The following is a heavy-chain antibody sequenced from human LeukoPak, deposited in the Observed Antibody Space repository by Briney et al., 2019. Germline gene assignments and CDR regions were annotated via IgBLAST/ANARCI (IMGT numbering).Heavy chain of an antibody. Sequence: GGSLRLSCAASGFTFSSYDMNWVRQAPGKGLEWVSTITGSGGSTYYADSVTGRFTISRDNSKNTLYLQMNSLRAEDTAVYYCAKDNMMIRGIIYYGMDVWGQGTTVTVSS. D-gene: IGHD3-10*01. J-gene: IGHJ6*02. CDR2: ITGSGGST. CDR3: AKDNMMIRGIIYYGMDV. V-gene: IGHV3-23*01. CDR1: GFTFSSYD.